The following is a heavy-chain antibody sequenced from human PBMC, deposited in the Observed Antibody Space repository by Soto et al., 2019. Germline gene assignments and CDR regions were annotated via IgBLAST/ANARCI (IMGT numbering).Heavy chain of an antibody. Sequence: QVQLVQSGAEVKKPGSSVKVSCKASGGTFSSYAISWVRQAPGQGLEWMGGIIPIFGTANYAQKFQGRVTITADESKSKAYMELSSLRSEDTAVYYCARRMSGTNWFDPWGQGTLVTVSS. CDR1: GGTFSSYA. CDR2: IIPIFGTA. CDR3: ARRMSGTNWFDP. J-gene: IGHJ5*02. V-gene: IGHV1-69*12. D-gene: IGHD1-1*01.